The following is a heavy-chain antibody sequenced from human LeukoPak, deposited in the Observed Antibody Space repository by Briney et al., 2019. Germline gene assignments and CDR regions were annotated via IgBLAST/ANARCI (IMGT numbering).Heavy chain of an antibody. CDR3: AKGSRGHRGITIFGVKRYYYSMDV. J-gene: IGHJ6*03. D-gene: IGHD3-3*01. CDR2: ITGSGGST. Sequence: GGSLRLSCAASGFTFSSYAMSWVRQAPGKGLELVSAITGSGGSTYYADSVKGRFTISSDNSKNTLYLPTNSMTAEDTAVYYCAKGSRGHRGITIFGVKRYYYSMDVWGKGTAVTASS. V-gene: IGHV3-23*01. CDR1: GFTFSSYA.